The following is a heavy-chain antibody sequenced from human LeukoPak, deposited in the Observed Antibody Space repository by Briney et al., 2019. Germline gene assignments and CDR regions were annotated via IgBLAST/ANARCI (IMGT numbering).Heavy chain of an antibody. Sequence: SVKVSCRASGGTFSSYAISWVRQAPGQGLEWMGGIIPIFGTANYAQKFQGRVTITTDESTSTAYMELSSLRSEDTAVYYCARGGGPRYSYGFDYWGQGTLVTVSS. V-gene: IGHV1-69*05. J-gene: IGHJ4*02. CDR3: ARGGGPRYSYGFDY. D-gene: IGHD5-18*01. CDR2: IIPIFGTA. CDR1: GGTFSSYA.